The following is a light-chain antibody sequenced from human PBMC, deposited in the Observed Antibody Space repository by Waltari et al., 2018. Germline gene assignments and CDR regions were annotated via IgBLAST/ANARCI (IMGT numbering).Light chain of an antibody. CDR1: QSINRY. Sequence: EIVLTQSPATLSLSPGDRATLSCRASQSINRYFAWYQQKPGQAPSLLIYDASDRATGIPTRFSGSGSGTDFTLTISRLEPEDFAVYYCQQRTAWPLTFGQGTKVEIK. CDR3: QQRTAWPLT. J-gene: IGKJ1*01. CDR2: DAS. V-gene: IGKV3-11*01.